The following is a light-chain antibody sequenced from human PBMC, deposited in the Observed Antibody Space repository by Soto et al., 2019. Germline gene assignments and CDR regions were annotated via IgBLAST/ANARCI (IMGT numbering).Light chain of an antibody. V-gene: IGKV1-5*03. CDR3: QQYNGT. J-gene: IGKJ1*01. CDR2: KAS. CDR1: QSMSNW. Sequence: DIQMTQSPSTLSASVGDRVTITCRASQSMSNWLAWYQQKPGKAPKLLISKASNLESGVPSRFSGSGSGTEFTLTISSLQPDDFATYYCQQYNGTFGQGTKVDIK.